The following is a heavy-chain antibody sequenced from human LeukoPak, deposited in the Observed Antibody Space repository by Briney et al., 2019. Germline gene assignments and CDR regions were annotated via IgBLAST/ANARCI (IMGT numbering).Heavy chain of an antibody. Sequence: ASVKVSCKASGYIFTSYGISWVRQAPGQGLEWMRWISAYNGNTNYAQKLQGRVTMTTDTSTSTAYMELRSLRSDDTAVYYCARDIVVVPAASPYYYYYGMDVWGQGTTVTVSS. V-gene: IGHV1-18*01. J-gene: IGHJ6*02. D-gene: IGHD2-2*01. CDR1: GYIFTSYG. CDR2: ISAYNGNT. CDR3: ARDIVVVPAASPYYYYYGMDV.